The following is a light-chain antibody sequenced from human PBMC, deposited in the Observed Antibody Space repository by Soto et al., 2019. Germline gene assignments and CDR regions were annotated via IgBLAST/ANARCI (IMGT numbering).Light chain of an antibody. CDR3: QEYSTYSRT. CDR1: QSINTW. J-gene: IGKJ1*01. Sequence: DIQMTQSPSTLSASVGDRVTITCRARQSINTWLAWYQQKPGEAPKLLIYEVSTLERGVPSRFSGSGSGTEFSLAISSLQPDDFATVFCQEYSTYSRTFGQGTKVDVK. CDR2: EVS. V-gene: IGKV1-5*03.